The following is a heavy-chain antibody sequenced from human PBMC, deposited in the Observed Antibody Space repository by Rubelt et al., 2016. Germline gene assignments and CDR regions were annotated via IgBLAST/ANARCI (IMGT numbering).Heavy chain of an antibody. Sequence: QVQLVESGGGVVQPGRSLRLSCAASGFTFSSYAMHWVRQAPGKGLEWVAVISYDGSNKYYADSVKGRFTISRDNSKNTLYLQMNSLRAEDTAVYYCARLGSNYDFWSGYFWGQGTLVTVSS. CDR1: GFTFSSYA. CDR2: ISYDGSNK. J-gene: IGHJ4*02. D-gene: IGHD3-3*01. CDR3: ARLGSNYDFWSGYF. V-gene: IGHV3-30*14.